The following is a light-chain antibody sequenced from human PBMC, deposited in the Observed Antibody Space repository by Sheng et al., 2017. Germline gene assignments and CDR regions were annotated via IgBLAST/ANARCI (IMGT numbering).Light chain of an antibody. J-gene: IGKJ2*01. V-gene: IGKV1-5*03. CDR3: QQYNSYPFT. CDR1: QSISNS. CDR2: EAS. Sequence: DIQMTQSPSTLSASVGDRVSITCRASQSISNSLAWYQLKPGKAPKVLIYEASSLDSVVPSRFSGSGSGTEFTLTISSLQPDDFATYYCQQYNSYPFTFGQGTKLEI.